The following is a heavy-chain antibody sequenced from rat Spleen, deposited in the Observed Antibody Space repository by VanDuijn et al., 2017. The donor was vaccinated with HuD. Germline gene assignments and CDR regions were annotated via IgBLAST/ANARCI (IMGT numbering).Heavy chain of an antibody. CDR3: AKGQPFDY. CDR2: ISTGGGNT. D-gene: IGHD1-2*01. Sequence: EVQLVESGGGLVQPGRSLKLSCAASGFTYSNYVMAWVRQAPTKGLEWVASISTGGGNTYYRDSVKGRFTISRDNAKNTLYLQMDSLRSEDTATYYCAKGQPFDYWGQGVMVTVSS. CDR1: GFTYSNYV. J-gene: IGHJ2*01. V-gene: IGHV5S13*01.